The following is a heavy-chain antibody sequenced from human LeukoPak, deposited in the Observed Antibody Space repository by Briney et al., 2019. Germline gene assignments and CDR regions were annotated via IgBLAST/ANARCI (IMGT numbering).Heavy chain of an antibody. CDR2: FDPKDGET. CDR1: GYTLTELS. CDR3: AKDRSRFRIAVAGIAPYFDY. Sequence: ASVKVSCKVSGYTLTELSMHWVRQAPGKGLEWMGGFDPKDGETIYAQKFQGRVTMTEDTSTDTAYMELSSLRSEDTAVYYCAKDRSRFRIAVAGIAPYFDYWGQGTLVTVSS. J-gene: IGHJ4*02. V-gene: IGHV1-24*01. D-gene: IGHD6-19*01.